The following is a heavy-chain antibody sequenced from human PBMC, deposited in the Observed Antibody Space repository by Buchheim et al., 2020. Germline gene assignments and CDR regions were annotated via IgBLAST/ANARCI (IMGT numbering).Heavy chain of an antibody. D-gene: IGHD3-22*01. CDR3: AREFVPYYYDSSGVGYFDL. Sequence: EVQLVESGGGLVQPGGSLRLSCAASGFTFSSYDMHWVRQATGKGLEWVSAIGTAGDTYYPGSVKGRFTISRENAQNSLYLQMNSLRAGDTAVYYCAREFVPYYYDSSGVGYFDLWGRGTL. V-gene: IGHV3-13*04. CDR1: GFTFSSYD. J-gene: IGHJ2*01. CDR2: IGTAGDT.